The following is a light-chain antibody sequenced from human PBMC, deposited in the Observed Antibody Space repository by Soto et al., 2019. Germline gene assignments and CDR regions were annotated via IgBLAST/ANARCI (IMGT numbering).Light chain of an antibody. J-gene: IGKJ2*01. CDR2: GAS. CDR1: QSINLY. Sequence: IQLTQSPSSLSASVGDSVTVTCRASQSINLYLNWYQQKPGKAPTLVIYGASTLQSGVPSRFSGGGSRTDFTLTISSLQTEDFATYYCQQSYRSPYTFGQGTKLEI. CDR3: QQSYRSPYT. V-gene: IGKV1-39*01.